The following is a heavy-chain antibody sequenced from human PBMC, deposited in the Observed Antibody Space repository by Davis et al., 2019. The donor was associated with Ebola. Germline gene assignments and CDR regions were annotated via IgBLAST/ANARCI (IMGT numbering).Heavy chain of an antibody. V-gene: IGHV4-59*01. CDR2: IYYSGST. D-gene: IGHD6-13*01. J-gene: IGHJ4*02. CDR3: ASGQGSSWYIY. Sequence: PGGSLRLSCTVSGGSISSYYWSWIRQPPGKGLEWIGYIYYSGSTNYNPSLKSRVTISVDTSKNQFSLKLSSVTAADTAVYYCASGQGSSWYIYWGQGTLVTVSS. CDR1: GGSISSYY.